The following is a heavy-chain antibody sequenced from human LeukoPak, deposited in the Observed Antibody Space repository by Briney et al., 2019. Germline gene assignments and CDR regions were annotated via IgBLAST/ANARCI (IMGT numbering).Heavy chain of an antibody. J-gene: IGHJ6*04. CDR3: AELGITMIGGV. CDR2: ISSSGSTI. CDR1: GFTFSSYE. V-gene: IGHV3-48*03. D-gene: IGHD3-10*02. Sequence: PGGSLGLSCAASGFTFSSYEMNWVRQAPGKGLEWVSYISSSGSTIYYADSVKGRFTISRDNAKNSLYLQMNSLRAEDTAVYYCAELGITMIGGVWGEGTTVTISS.